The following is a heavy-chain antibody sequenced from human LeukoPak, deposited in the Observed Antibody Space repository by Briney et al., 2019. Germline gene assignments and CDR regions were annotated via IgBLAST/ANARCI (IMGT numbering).Heavy chain of an antibody. Sequence: ASVKVSCKASGYTFTGYYMHWVRQAPGQGLEWMGWINPNSGGTNYAQKFQGRVTMTRDTSISTAYMELSRLRSDDTAVYYCARAHLDIVVVPAAPHPYYYYYYMDVWGKGTTVTVSS. V-gene: IGHV1-2*02. CDR3: ARAHLDIVVVPAAPHPYYYYYYMDV. CDR1: GYTFTGYY. CDR2: INPNSGGT. J-gene: IGHJ6*03. D-gene: IGHD2-2*03.